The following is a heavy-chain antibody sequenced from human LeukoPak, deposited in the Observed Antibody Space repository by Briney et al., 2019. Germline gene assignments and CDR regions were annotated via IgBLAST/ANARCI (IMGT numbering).Heavy chain of an antibody. D-gene: IGHD2-15*01. Sequence: SQTLSLTCAISGDSVSSNSAAWNWIRQSPSRGLEWLGRTYYRSKWYNDYAVSVKSRITINPDTSKNQFSLQLNSVTPEDTAVYYCARSKGWAYSSPLMGGMDVWGQGTTVTVSS. CDR1: GDSVSSNSAA. J-gene: IGHJ6*02. CDR2: TYYRSKWYN. CDR3: ARSKGWAYSSPLMGGMDV. V-gene: IGHV6-1*01.